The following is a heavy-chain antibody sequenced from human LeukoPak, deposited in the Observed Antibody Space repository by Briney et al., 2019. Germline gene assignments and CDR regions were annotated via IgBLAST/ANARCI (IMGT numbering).Heavy chain of an antibody. V-gene: IGHV4-30-2*01. CDR3: ARVYSSGSRAFQH. CDR2: IYHSGST. J-gene: IGHJ1*01. CDR1: GGSISSGGYS. Sequence: SETLSLTCAVSGGSISSGGYSWSWIRQPPGKGLEWIAYIYHSGSTYYNPSLKSRVTISVDRSKNQFFLKLSSVTAADTAVYYCARVYSSGSRAFQHWGQGTLVTVSS. D-gene: IGHD6-19*01.